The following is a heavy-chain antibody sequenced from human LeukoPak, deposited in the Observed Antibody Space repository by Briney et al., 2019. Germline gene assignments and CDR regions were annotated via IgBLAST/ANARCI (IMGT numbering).Heavy chain of an antibody. V-gene: IGHV1-69*13. D-gene: IGHD2-21*01. CDR1: GGTFSSYA. Sequence: ASVKVSCKASGGTFSSYAISWVRQAPGQGLEWMGGIIPIFGTANYAQKFQGRVTITADESTSTASMDLSSLRSEDTAVYYCARARGGPPYYFDHWGQGILVLVSS. CDR2: IIPIFGTA. J-gene: IGHJ4*02. CDR3: ARARGGPPYYFDH.